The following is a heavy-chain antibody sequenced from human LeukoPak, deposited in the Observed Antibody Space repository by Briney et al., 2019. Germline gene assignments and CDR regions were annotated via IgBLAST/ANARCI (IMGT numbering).Heavy chain of an antibody. J-gene: IGHJ4*02. D-gene: IGHD2-15*01. V-gene: IGHV3-53*01. Sequence: PGGSLRLSCAASGFTASSNYMSWVRQAPGKGLEWVSVIHSGGSTYYADSVKGRFTISRDNSNNTLYLQMNSLRAEDTAVYYCARGYCSGGSCYRAPFTYWGQGTLVTVSS. CDR3: ARGYCSGGSCYRAPFTY. CDR2: IHSGGST. CDR1: GFTASSNY.